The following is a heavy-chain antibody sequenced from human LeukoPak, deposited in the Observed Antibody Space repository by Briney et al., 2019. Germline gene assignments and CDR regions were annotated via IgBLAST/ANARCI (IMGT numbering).Heavy chain of an antibody. V-gene: IGHV3-21*04. Sequence: GGSLRLSCAASGFTFSTYNMNWVRQGPGKGLEWVSSITSDSRYMYYADSVKGRFTISRDNAKNSLYLQMNSMRAEDTAVYYCAKDRLRATLTSFDYWGQGTLVTVSS. CDR2: ITSDSRYM. CDR1: GFTFSTYN. D-gene: IGHD4-17*01. J-gene: IGHJ4*02. CDR3: AKDRLRATLTSFDY.